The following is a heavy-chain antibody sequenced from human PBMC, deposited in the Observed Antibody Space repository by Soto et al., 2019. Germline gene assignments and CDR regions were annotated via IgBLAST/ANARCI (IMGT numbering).Heavy chain of an antibody. J-gene: IGHJ6*02. CDR3: ARPRIPLRWQWLVDYYYYGMDV. V-gene: IGHV3-30-3*01. Sequence: PGGSLRLSCAASGFTFSSYGIHWVRQAPGKGLDWVAFISYDGSDKLYADSVKGRFTISRDNAKNTLSLQMNSLRAEDTAVYYCARPRIPLRWQWLVDYYYYGMDVWGQGTTVTVSS. D-gene: IGHD6-19*01. CDR2: ISYDGSDK. CDR1: GFTFSSYG.